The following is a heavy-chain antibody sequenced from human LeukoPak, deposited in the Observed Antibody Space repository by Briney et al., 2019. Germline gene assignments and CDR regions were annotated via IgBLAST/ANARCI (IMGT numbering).Heavy chain of an antibody. D-gene: IGHD6-19*01. CDR1: GFTFSSYN. Sequence: GGSLRLSCVVSGFTFSSYNMNWVRQTPGKGLEWVSAISGSGGSTYYADSVKGRFTISRDNSKNTLYLQMNSLRAEDTAVYYCAKDRVAVAGSADYWGQGTLVTVSS. J-gene: IGHJ4*02. CDR3: AKDRVAVAGSADY. V-gene: IGHV3-23*01. CDR2: ISGSGGST.